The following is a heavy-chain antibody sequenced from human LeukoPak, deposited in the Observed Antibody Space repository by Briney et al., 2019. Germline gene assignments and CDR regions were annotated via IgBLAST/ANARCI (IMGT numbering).Heavy chain of an antibody. CDR3: AKRAQRRIAVAGPDDY. D-gene: IGHD6-19*01. CDR2: ISGSGGST. V-gene: IGHV3-23*01. Sequence: GGSLRLSCAASGFTFSSYAMSWVRQAPGKGLEWVSAISGSGGSTYYADSVKGRFTISRDNSKNTLYLQMNSLRAEDTAVYYCAKRAQRRIAVAGPDDYWGQGTLVTVSS. CDR1: GFTFSSYA. J-gene: IGHJ4*02.